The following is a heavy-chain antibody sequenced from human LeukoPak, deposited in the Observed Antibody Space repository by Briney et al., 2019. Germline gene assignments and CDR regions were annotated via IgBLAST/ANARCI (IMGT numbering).Heavy chain of an antibody. CDR3: ARGGNVVVPAAIQH. D-gene: IGHD2-2*01. CDR2: IYYSGST. J-gene: IGHJ1*01. CDR1: GGSISSGDYY. Sequence: SETLSLTCTVSGGSISSGDYYWSWIPQPPGKGLEWIGYIYYSGSTYYNPSLKSRVTISVDTSKNQFSLKLSSVTAADTAVYYCARGGNVVVPAAIQHWGQGTLVTVSS. V-gene: IGHV4-30-4*08.